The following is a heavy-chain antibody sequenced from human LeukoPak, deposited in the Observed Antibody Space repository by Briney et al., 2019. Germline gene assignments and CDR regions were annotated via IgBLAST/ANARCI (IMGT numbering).Heavy chain of an antibody. V-gene: IGHV1-8*01. D-gene: IGHD1-14*01. CDR3: ARARRYNQNWFDP. CDR1: GYTFTSYD. CDR2: MNPNSGNT. Sequence: ASVKVSCKASGYTFTSYDINWVRQATGQGLEWMGWMNPNSGNTGYAQKFQGRVTMTRNTSMSTACMELSSLRSEDTAVYYCARARRYNQNWFDPWGQGTLVTVSS. J-gene: IGHJ5*02.